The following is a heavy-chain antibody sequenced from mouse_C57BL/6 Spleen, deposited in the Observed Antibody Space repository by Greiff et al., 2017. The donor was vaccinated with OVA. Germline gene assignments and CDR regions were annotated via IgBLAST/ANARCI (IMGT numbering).Heavy chain of an antibody. CDR2: INPNNGGT. D-gene: IGHD1-1*01. CDR3: ASYYGSRNWYFDV. V-gene: IGHV1-26*01. J-gene: IGHJ1*03. CDR1: GYTFTDYY. Sequence: VQLHQSGPELVKPGASVKISCTASGYTFTDYYMTWVQQSHGKSLEWIGDINPNNGGTSYNQKFKGKATLTVDKSSSTAYMELRSLTSEDSAVDYCASYYGSRNWYFDVWGTGTTVTVSS.